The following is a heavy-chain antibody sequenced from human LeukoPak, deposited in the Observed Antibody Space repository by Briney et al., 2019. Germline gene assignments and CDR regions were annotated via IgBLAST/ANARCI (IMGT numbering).Heavy chain of an antibody. CDR2: INSDGNII. Sequence: GGSLRLSCAASGFTFSTYWMHWVRQVPGKGLVWVSRINSDGNIITYADSVKGRFTISRDNARNMVYLQMNSLRAEDTAVYYCVAGMGNYWGQGTLVHV. J-gene: IGHJ4*02. D-gene: IGHD6-13*01. CDR1: GFTFSTYW. CDR3: VAGMGNY. V-gene: IGHV3-74*01.